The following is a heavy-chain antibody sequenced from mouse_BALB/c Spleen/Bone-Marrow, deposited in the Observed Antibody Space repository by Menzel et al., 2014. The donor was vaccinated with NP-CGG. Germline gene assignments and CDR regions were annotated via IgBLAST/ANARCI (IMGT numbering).Heavy chain of an antibody. CDR2: ITYSGNT. CDR1: GDSITSGY. Sequence: VQLKQSGPSLVKPSQTLSLTCSVTGDSITSGYWNWIRKFPGNKLEYMGYITYSGNTYYNPSLISRISITRDTSKNQYYLQLNSVTTEDTATYYCTRDYYGPWGQGTTLTVSP. D-gene: IGHD1-2*01. V-gene: IGHV3-8*02. CDR3: TRDYYGP. J-gene: IGHJ2*01.